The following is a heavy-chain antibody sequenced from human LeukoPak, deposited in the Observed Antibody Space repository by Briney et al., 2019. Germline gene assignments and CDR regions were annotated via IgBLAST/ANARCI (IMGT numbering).Heavy chain of an antibody. Sequence: SQTLSLTCTVSGGSLSSGSYYWSWIRQPAGKGLEWIGRIYTSGSTNYNPSLKSRVTISVDTSKNQFSLKLSSVTAADTAVYYCARVSYDSSGYYSSAFAFDIWGQGTMVTVSS. J-gene: IGHJ3*02. CDR1: GGSLSSGSYY. D-gene: IGHD3-22*01. CDR3: ARVSYDSSGYYSSAFAFDI. CDR2: IYTSGST. V-gene: IGHV4-61*02.